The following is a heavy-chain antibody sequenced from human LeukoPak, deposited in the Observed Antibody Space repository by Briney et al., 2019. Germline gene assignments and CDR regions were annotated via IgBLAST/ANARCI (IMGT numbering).Heavy chain of an antibody. CDR1: GYTFTSYY. Sequence: ASVKVSCKASGYTFTSYYMHWVRQAPGQGLEWMGIINPSGGSTSYAQKFQGRVTMTRDTSTSTVYMELSSLRSEDTAVYYYARDYDYYDSSGLGDYWGQGTLVTVSS. J-gene: IGHJ4*02. D-gene: IGHD3-22*01. V-gene: IGHV1-46*01. CDR3: ARDYDYYDSSGLGDY. CDR2: INPSGGST.